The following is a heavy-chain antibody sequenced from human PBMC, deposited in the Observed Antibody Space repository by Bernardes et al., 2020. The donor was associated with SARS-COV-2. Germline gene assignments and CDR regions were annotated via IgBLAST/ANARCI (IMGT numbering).Heavy chain of an antibody. CDR1: GLTFSLYS. CDR2: VSYSGGSA. V-gene: IGHV3-23*01. D-gene: IGHD5-18*01. CDR3: AKNKLEYSYGCMDV. Sequence: GGSLRLSCAASGLTFSLYSMSWVRQAPGTGLEWVAVVSYSGGSAYYADSVRGRFTISRDNSRNTVYLQMTSLRVEDTAVYYCAKNKLEYSYGCMDVWGQGAAVTVSS. J-gene: IGHJ6*02.